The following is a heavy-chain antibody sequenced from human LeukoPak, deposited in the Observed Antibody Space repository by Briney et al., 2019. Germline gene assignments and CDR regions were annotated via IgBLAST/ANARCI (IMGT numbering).Heavy chain of an antibody. CDR2: INPAGSST. CDR3: ARGVRGSYGTDL. CDR1: GFTFSSDW. Sequence: GGSLRLSCAASGFTFSSDWMRWVRHAPGQGLVWVSRINPAGSSTNYADSVKGRFTISRDNAMNTLYLHLNSLRAEDTAVYYCARGVRGSYGTDLWGQGTLVTVSS. J-gene: IGHJ5*02. V-gene: IGHV3-74*01. D-gene: IGHD1-26*01.